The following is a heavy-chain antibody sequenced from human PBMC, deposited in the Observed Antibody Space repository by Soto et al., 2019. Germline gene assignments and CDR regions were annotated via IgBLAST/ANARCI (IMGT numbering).Heavy chain of an antibody. V-gene: IGHV2-5*02. CDR1: GFSLSTSEVG. CDR2: IYWDDDK. Sequence: SGPTPVNPTQTLTLTCTFSGFSLSTSEVGVGWIRQPPGKALEWLALIYWDDDKRYSPSLKSRLTITKDTSKNQVVLTMTNMDPVDTATYYCAHRSHSYDFWSGYYRGLGKFDYWGQGTLVTVSS. D-gene: IGHD3-3*01. J-gene: IGHJ4*02. CDR3: AHRSHSYDFWSGYYRGLGKFDY.